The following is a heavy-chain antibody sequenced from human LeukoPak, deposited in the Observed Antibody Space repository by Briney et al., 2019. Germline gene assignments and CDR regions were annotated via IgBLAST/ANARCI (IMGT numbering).Heavy chain of an antibody. D-gene: IGHD3-10*01. V-gene: IGHV3-7*01. Sequence: PGGSLRLSCAVSGFTLSSSWMTWVRQAPGKGLEWVATIKEDGSEKYYVDSVKGRFTISRDNAENSLYLQMNSLRAEDTAVYFCARDRISSWGKGTTVTVSS. CDR1: GFTLSSSW. J-gene: IGHJ6*04. CDR3: ARDRISS. CDR2: IKEDGSEK.